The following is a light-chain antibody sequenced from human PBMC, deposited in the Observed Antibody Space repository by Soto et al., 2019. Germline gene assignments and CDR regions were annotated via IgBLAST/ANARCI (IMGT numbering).Light chain of an antibody. J-gene: IGKJ1*01. CDR3: QQYNNWPPK. CDR2: GAS. Sequence: VMTQSPATRSVYPGGRASAYRRASQSVNTNLAWYQQKPGQAPRLLIYGASTRATGIPARFTVSGSGTEFTLTISSLQSEDFAVYYCQQYNNWPPKFGQGTKV. V-gene: IGKV3-15*01. CDR1: QSVNTN.